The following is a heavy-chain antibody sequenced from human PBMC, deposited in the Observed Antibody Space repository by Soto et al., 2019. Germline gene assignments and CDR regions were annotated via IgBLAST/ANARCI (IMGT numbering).Heavy chain of an antibody. D-gene: IGHD1-1*01. J-gene: IGHJ4*02. CDR1: GDSITTSYW. Sequence: PSETLCLTCAVSGDSITTSYWWSWVRQSPGKGLEWIGEIYHTGSTNYNPSLKGRVSISVDKSKSQFSLKLDSVTAADTAVYYCAARYRQLLDYWGQGTQVTVSS. CDR3: AARYRQLLDY. CDR2: IYHTGST. V-gene: IGHV4-4*02.